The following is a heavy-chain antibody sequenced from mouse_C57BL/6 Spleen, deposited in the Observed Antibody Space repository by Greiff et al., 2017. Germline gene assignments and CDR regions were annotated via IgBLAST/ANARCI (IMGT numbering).Heavy chain of an antibody. Sequence: VQLQQSGTVLARPGASVKMSCKTSGYTFTSYWMHWVKQRPGQGLEWIGASYPGNSDTSYNQKFKGKAKLTAVTSASTAYVELSSLTNEDSAVYYCTRTTVVATRAWFAYWGQGTLVTVSA. D-gene: IGHD1-1*01. J-gene: IGHJ3*01. V-gene: IGHV1-5*01. CDR3: TRTTVVATRAWFAY. CDR2: SYPGNSDT. CDR1: GYTFTSYW.